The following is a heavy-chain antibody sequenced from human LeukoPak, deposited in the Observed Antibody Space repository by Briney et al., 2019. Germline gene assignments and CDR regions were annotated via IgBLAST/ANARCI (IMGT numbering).Heavy chain of an antibody. V-gene: IGHV1-18*01. CDR3: ARVSTTVVTLYYYYGMDV. D-gene: IGHD4-23*01. CDR2: ISAYNGNT. Sequence: ASVTVSFKASGYTFTIYGISWVRQAPGQGVEWVGWISAYNGNTNYAQKLQGRVTMTTDTSTSTAYMELRSLRSDDTAVYYCARVSTTVVTLYYYYGMDVWGQGTTVTVSS. CDR1: GYTFTIYG. J-gene: IGHJ6*02.